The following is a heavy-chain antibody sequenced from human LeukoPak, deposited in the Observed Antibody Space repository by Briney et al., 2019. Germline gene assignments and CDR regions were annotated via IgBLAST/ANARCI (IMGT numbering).Heavy chain of an antibody. Sequence: SEILSLTCTVSGGSISSYYWSWIRQPPGKGLEWIGYIYYSGSTNYNPSLKSRVTISVDTSKNQFSLKLSSVTAADTAVYYCARAEYSNYETFDYWGQGTLVTVSS. CDR3: ARAEYSNYETFDY. D-gene: IGHD4-11*01. CDR2: IYYSGST. CDR1: GGSISSYY. J-gene: IGHJ4*02. V-gene: IGHV4-59*01.